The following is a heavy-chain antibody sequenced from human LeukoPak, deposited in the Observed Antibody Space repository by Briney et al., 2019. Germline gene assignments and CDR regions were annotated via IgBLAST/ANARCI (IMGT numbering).Heavy chain of an antibody. CDR2: ISGSGGST. J-gene: IGHJ1*01. D-gene: IGHD2-15*01. CDR1: GFTFSSYA. Sequence: PGGSLRLSCAASGFTFSSYAMSWVRQAPGKGLEWVSAISGSGGSTYYADSVKGRFTISRDNSKNTLYLQMNSLRAEDTAVYYCAKPICSGGSCYSPPEYFQHWGQGTLVTVSS. CDR3: AKPICSGGSCYSPPEYFQH. V-gene: IGHV3-23*01.